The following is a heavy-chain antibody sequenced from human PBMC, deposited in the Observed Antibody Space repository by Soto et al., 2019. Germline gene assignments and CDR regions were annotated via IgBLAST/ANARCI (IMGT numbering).Heavy chain of an antibody. V-gene: IGHV4-59*01. Sequence: SETLSLTCNVSGGSISSYYGSWVRQSPGKGLEWIGYFYYSGTTHHNPSLKSRVTISVDMSRNQLFLQLTSVTAADTAVYYCAMHDNITLGSNYLDARGPRTPVTVSS. D-gene: IGHD1-1*01. CDR3: AMHDNITLGSNYLDA. CDR2: FYYSGTT. J-gene: IGHJ4*02. CDR1: GGSISSYY.